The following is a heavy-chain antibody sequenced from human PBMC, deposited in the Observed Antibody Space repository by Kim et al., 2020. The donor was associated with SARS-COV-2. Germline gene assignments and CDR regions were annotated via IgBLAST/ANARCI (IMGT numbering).Heavy chain of an antibody. J-gene: IGHJ4*02. CDR1: GGSISSSSYY. V-gene: IGHV4-39*07. D-gene: IGHD5-12*01. Sequence: SETLSLTCTVSGGSISSSSYYWGWIRQPPGKGLEWIGSIYYSGSTYYNPSLKSRVTISVDTSKNQFSLKLSSVTAADTAVYYCARDTDSGYDFGGKGDFGYWGQGTRVTVSS. CDR3: ARDTDSGYDFGGKGDFGY. CDR2: IYYSGST.